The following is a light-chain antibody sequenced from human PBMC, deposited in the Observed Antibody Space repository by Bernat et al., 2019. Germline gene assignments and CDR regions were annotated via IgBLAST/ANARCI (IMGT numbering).Light chain of an antibody. V-gene: IGKV1-16*01. CDR1: QDISKY. CDR3: QQYDRYPLT. Sequence: DIQMTQSPSSLSASVGDRVTITCRATQDISKYLDWFQQKPGKAPKSLIYGASTLYSGVPSRFSGSGSGTDFTLPISSLQPEDLGTYYCQQYDRYPLTFGGGTKVEVK. CDR2: GAS. J-gene: IGKJ4*01.